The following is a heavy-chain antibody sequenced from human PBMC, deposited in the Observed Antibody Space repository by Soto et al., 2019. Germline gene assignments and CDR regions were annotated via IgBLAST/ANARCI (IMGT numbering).Heavy chain of an antibody. D-gene: IGHD2-15*01. CDR2: ISYDGSNK. CDR1: GFTFSSYA. J-gene: IGHJ6*02. CDR3: ARDLVVVVVAATTYSYYYYGMDV. V-gene: IGHV3-30-3*01. Sequence: PGGSLRLSCAASGFTFSSYAMHWVRQAPGKGLEWVAVISYDGSNKYYADSVKGRFTISRDNSKNTLYLQMNSLRAEDTAVYYCARDLVVVVVAATTYSYYYYGMDVWGQGTTVTVSS.